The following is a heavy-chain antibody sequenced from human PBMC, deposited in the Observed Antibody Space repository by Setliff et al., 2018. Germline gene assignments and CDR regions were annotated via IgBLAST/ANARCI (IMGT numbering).Heavy chain of an antibody. CDR3: ANYEQRPRNLDY. CDR2: IQHDGSRE. CDR1: GFRFSPSD. V-gene: IGHV3-30*02. D-gene: IGHD6-25*01. J-gene: IGHJ4*02. Sequence: GGSMRLSCAASGFRFSPSDMHWVRQAPGKGLEWVSCIQHDGSREFYGDPVKGRFTISRDNPRSTLYLQMNSLRAEDTALYYCANYEQRPRNLDYWSQGTLVTVSS.